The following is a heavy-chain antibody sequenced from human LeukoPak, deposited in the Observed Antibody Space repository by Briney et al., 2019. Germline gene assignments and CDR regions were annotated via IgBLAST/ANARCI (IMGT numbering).Heavy chain of an antibody. Sequence: GGSLRLSCAASGFTFSSYAMSWVRQAPGKGLEWVSAISGSGGSTYYADSVKGRFTISRDNSKNTLYLQMNSLRAEDTAVYYCAKSNPQLRFLEWLLDHSADYYGMDVWGQGTTVTVSS. CDR2: ISGSGGST. J-gene: IGHJ6*02. D-gene: IGHD3-3*01. V-gene: IGHV3-23*01. CDR3: AKSNPQLRFLEWLLDHSADYYGMDV. CDR1: GFTFSSYA.